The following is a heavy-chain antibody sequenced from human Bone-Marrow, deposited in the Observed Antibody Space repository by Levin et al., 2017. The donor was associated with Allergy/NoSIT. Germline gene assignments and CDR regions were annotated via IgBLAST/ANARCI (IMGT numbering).Heavy chain of an antibody. CDR3: ARSRATGDAGNSQFDS. D-gene: IGHD1-14*01. CDR1: GYTFTDYY. CDR2: INPNSGDA. J-gene: IGHJ5*01. Sequence: GASVKVSCKASGYTFTDYYMAWVRQAPGQGLEWMGRINPNSGDASSAPKFQGRVTMTRDTSLTTAYMELSGLTFDDTAVYYCARSRATGDAGNSQFDSWGQGTLVNVSS. V-gene: IGHV1-2*06.